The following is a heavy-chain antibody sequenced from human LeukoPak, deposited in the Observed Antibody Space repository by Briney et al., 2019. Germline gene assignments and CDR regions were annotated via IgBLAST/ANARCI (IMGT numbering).Heavy chain of an antibody. CDR2: ISSSSSYI. Sequence: GGSLRLSCAASGFTFSSYSMNWVRQAPGKGLEWVSSISSSSSYIYYADSVKGRFTISRDNAKNSLYLQMNSLRAEDTAVYYCARVDASGTNAGAFDIWGQGTMVTVSS. D-gene: IGHD1-14*01. CDR1: GFTFSSYS. J-gene: IGHJ3*02. CDR3: ARVDASGTNAGAFDI. V-gene: IGHV3-21*01.